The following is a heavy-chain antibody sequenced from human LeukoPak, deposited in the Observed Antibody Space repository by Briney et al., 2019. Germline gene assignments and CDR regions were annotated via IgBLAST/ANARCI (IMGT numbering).Heavy chain of an antibody. J-gene: IGHJ3*02. CDR3: ARPGPHDAFDI. D-gene: IGHD3-10*01. CDR2: ISYDGSNK. CDR1: GFSFSSYS. Sequence: GWFLRLSCAASGFSFSSYSMHWVRQVPGKGLEGVAVISYDGSNKYYADSVRGRFTISRDNSKNTLYLQMNSLRAEDTAVYYCARPGPHDAFDIWGQGTMVTVSS. V-gene: IGHV3-30*04.